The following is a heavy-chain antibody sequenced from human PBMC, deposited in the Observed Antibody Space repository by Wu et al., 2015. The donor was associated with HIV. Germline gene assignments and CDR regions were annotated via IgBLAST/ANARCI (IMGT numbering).Heavy chain of an antibody. Sequence: QVQLVQSGAEVRKPGASVKVSCKTSGYTFTDFHIHWVRQAPGQGLEWMGWINPNSGGANYAQKFQERVIMTRDTSITTAYMELSRLKSDDTAVYFCARDGSDWYEDFWGQGTLVAVSS. CDR3: ARDGSDWYEDF. V-gene: IGHV1-2*02. CDR2: INPNSGGA. J-gene: IGHJ4*02. D-gene: IGHD6-19*01. CDR1: GYTFTDFH.